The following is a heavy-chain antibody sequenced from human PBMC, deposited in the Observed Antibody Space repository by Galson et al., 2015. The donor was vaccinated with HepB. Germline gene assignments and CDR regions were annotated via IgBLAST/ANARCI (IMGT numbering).Heavy chain of an antibody. CDR3: GRSRGVHNAFDI. CDR2: ISSSSDAV. J-gene: IGHJ3*02. D-gene: IGHD3-16*01. V-gene: IGHV3-48*04. CDR1: GFTFSTYN. Sequence: SLRLSCAASGFTFSTYNMNWVRQAPGKGLEWVSYISSSSDAVYYADSVKGRFTFSRDNAKNSLYLQMNSLRVEDTAVYYCGRSRGVHNAFDIWGQGTVVTVSS.